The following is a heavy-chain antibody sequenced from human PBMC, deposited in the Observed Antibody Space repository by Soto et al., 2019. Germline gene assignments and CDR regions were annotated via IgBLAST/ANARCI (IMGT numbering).Heavy chain of an antibody. D-gene: IGHD6-25*01. CDR3: ASSAGPSRHFDY. V-gene: IGHV4-34*01. CDR1: GGSFSGYY. Sequence: SETLSLTCAVYGGSFSGYYWSWIRQPPGKGLEWIGEINHSGSTNYNPSLKSRVTISVDTSKNQFSLKLSSVTAADTAVYYCASSAGPSRHFDYWGQGTLVTVSS. CDR2: INHSGST. J-gene: IGHJ4*02.